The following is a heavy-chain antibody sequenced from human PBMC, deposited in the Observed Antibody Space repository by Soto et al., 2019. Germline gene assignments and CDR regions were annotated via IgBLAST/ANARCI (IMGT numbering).Heavy chain of an antibody. CDR2: IYYSGST. J-gene: IGHJ4*02. CDR3: ARENYYDILTGYFDY. V-gene: IGHV4-31*03. CDR1: GGSISSGGYY. Sequence: SETLSLTCTVSGGSISSGGYYWSWIRQHPGKGLEWIGYIYYSGSTYYNPSPKSRVTISVDTSKNQFSLKLSSVTAADTAVYYCARENYYDILTGYFDYWGQGTLVTVSS. D-gene: IGHD3-9*01.